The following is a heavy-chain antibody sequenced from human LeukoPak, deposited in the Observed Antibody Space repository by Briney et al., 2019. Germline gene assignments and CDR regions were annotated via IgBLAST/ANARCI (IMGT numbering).Heavy chain of an antibody. CDR3: ARNYYGSVPGGY. D-gene: IGHD3-10*01. J-gene: IGHJ4*02. Sequence: PSETLSLTCTVSGGSISSGSYYWSWIRQPAGKGLEYIGRIYTSGSTSYNPSLKSRVTISVDTSKNQFSLKLSSATAADTAVYYCARNYYGSVPGGYWGQGTLVTVSS. CDR1: GGSISSGSYY. V-gene: IGHV4-61*02. CDR2: IYTSGST.